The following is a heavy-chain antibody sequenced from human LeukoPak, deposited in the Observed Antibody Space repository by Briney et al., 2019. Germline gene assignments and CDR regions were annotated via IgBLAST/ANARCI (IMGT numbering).Heavy chain of an antibody. D-gene: IGHD5-18*01. J-gene: IGHJ4*02. V-gene: IGHV3-11*06. CDR2: ISSSSSYT. CDR1: GCTFSDYY. Sequence: GGSLRLSCAASGCTFSDYYMSWIRQAPGKGLEWVSYISSSSSYTNYADSVKGRFTISRDNANTPLYLQMNSLSAEDTAVYYCAREGAKLWPTPYYFDYWGQGTLVTVSS. CDR3: AREGAKLWPTPYYFDY.